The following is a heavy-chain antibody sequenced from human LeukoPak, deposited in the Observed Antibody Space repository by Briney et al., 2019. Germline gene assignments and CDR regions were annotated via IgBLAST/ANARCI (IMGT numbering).Heavy chain of an antibody. CDR3: ARGGDTSGHYYFEYFQH. CDR2: IYHSGST. D-gene: IGHD3-22*01. V-gene: IGHV4-39*07. CDR1: GGSISSSSYY. Sequence: SETLSLTCTVSGGSISSSSYYWGWIRQPPGTGLEWIGSIYHSGSTYYNPSLKSRVTISVDTSKNQFSLKLSSVIAADTAVYYCARGGDTSGHYYFEYFQHWGQGTLVTVSS. J-gene: IGHJ1*01.